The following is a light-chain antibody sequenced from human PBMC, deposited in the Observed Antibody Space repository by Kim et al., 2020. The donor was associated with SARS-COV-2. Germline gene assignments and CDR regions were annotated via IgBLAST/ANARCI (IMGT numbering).Light chain of an antibody. J-gene: IGKJ4*01. CDR1: QDINIY. Sequence: DIQMTQSPSAMSASLGDRVTITCRASQDINIYLAWFQQRPGKAPMRLIHGASILHSGVPSRFSGSGSGTEFTLTISSLQPEDFATYYCAQHKTDPVTFGGGTKVDIK. CDR3: AQHKTDPVT. V-gene: IGKV1-17*03. CDR2: GAS.